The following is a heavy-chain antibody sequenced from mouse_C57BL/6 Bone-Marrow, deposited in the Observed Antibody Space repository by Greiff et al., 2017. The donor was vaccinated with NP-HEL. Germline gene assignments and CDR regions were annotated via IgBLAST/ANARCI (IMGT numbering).Heavy chain of an antibody. V-gene: IGHV1-18*01. Sequence: EVQLQQSGPELVKPGASVKIPCKASGYTFTDYNMDWVKQSHGKSLEWIGDINPNNGGTIYNQKFKGKATLTVDKSSSTAYMELRSLTSEDTAVYYCARGDRRLYYYAMDYWGQGTSVTVAS. CDR3: ARGDRRLYYYAMDY. D-gene: IGHD6-2*01. CDR2: INPNNGGT. J-gene: IGHJ4*01. CDR1: GYTFTDYN.